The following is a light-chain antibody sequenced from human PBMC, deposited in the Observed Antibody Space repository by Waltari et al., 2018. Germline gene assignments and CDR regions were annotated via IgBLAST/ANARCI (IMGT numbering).Light chain of an antibody. J-gene: IGLJ3*02. Sequence: QSALTPPASVSGSPGQSITISCTGTSSDVGGYNYVARYQQHPGKAPNLMIYVVSNRPSGVSNRFSGSKSGNTASLTISGLQAEDEADYYCSSYTSSSIFWVFGGGTKLTVL. CDR2: VVS. CDR3: SSYTSSSIFWV. CDR1: SSDVGGYNY. V-gene: IGLV2-14*01.